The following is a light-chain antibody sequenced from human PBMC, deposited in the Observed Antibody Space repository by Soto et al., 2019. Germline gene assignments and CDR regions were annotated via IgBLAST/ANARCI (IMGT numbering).Light chain of an antibody. CDR3: QQYNSYSLWT. CDR1: QSISTW. V-gene: IGKV1-5*03. Sequence: DIPMTQSPSTLSASVGDRVTFTCRASQSISTWLAWYQQKPGKAPKLLIYEASNLERGVPSRFSGSGSGTEFTLTISSLQPDDFATYYCQQYNSYSLWTFGQGTKVEIK. CDR2: EAS. J-gene: IGKJ1*01.